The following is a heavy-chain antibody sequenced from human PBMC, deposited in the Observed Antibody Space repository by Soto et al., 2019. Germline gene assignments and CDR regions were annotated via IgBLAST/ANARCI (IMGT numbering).Heavy chain of an antibody. CDR3: ARLRRDWGDAFDL. V-gene: IGHV1-69*01. J-gene: IGHJ3*01. D-gene: IGHD3-16*01. CDR2: IIPVFAKA. CDR1: GGPFGSSA. Sequence: QVQLVQSGADVKKPGSSVKVSCKTSGGPFGSSAISWVRQAPAQGLEWMGVIIPVFAKANYAQNFPGRLTITADEPTGTVFMQLSSLRSEDTAVYFCARLRRDWGDAFDLWGLGTLVTVSS.